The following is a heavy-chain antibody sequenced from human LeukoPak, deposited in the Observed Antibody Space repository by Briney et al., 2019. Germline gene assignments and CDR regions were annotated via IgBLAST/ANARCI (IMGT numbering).Heavy chain of an antibody. CDR3: ARGGYFGSGPMDV. CDR2: IDTAGVT. CDR1: GFTFTNAW. D-gene: IGHD3-10*01. Sequence: PGGSLRLSCVASGFTFTNAWMSWFRQAAGKGLEWVAGIDTAGVTYYPGSVRGRFTISRENAKSSFFPQMNSLRAGDTAVYYCARGGYFGSGPMDVWGQGTTVTVSS. J-gene: IGHJ6*02. V-gene: IGHV3-13*01.